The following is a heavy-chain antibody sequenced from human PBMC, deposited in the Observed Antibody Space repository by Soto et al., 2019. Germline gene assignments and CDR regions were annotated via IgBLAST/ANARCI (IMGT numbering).Heavy chain of an antibody. CDR2: IWYDGSNK. V-gene: IGHV3-33*01. D-gene: IGHD2-2*01. CDR1: GFTFSSYG. Sequence: GGSLRLSCAASGFTFSSYGMHWVRQAPGKGLEWVAVIWYDGSNKYYADSVKGRFTISRDNSKNTLYLQMNSLRAEDTAVYYCARDTQLLHDAFDIWGQGTMVTVS. J-gene: IGHJ3*02. CDR3: ARDTQLLHDAFDI.